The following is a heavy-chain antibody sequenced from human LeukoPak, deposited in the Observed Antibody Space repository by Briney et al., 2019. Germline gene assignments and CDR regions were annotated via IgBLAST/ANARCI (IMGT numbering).Heavy chain of an antibody. J-gene: IGHJ4*02. CDR1: GISLITTGVG. D-gene: IGHD3-10*01. CDR3: AHKGHGTGSYSM. V-gene: IGHV2-5*01. Sequence: SGPTLVNSTQTLTLTCTFSGISLITTGVGVGWIRLPPGKALEWLAIIYWNVDKSYSPSLKSRLTITKDTSKNQVVLTMTNTHPVDTATYFCAHKGHGTGSYSMWGQGTLVSVSS. CDR2: IYWNVDK.